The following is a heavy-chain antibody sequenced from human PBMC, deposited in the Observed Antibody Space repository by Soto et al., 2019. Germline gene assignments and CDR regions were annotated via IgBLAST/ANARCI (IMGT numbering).Heavy chain of an antibody. Sequence: PSETLSLTCTVSGGSISGYDWSWILQPTGKGLEWIGYIYYTGTTNYNPSPKSRVTISVDTSKNQFSLKLSSVTPADTAGYYRTRQPWADCGGICHPWGQGTLDNGSS. J-gene: IGHJ5*02. CDR2: IYYTGTT. CDR3: TRQPWADCGGICHP. CDR1: GGSISGYD. V-gene: IGHV4-59*01. D-gene: IGHD2-15*01.